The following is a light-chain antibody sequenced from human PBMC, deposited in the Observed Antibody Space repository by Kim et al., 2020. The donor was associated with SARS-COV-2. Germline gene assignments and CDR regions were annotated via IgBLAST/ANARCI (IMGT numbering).Light chain of an antibody. J-gene: IGLJ3*02. CDR3: NSRDSSGNHAWV. CDR1: SLRSYY. CDR2: GKN. Sequence: SSELTQDPAVSVALGQTVRITCQGDSLRSYYASWYQQKPGQAPVLVIYGKNNRPSGIPDRFSGSSSGNTASLTITGAQAEEEADYYCNSRDSSGNHAWVF. V-gene: IGLV3-19*01.